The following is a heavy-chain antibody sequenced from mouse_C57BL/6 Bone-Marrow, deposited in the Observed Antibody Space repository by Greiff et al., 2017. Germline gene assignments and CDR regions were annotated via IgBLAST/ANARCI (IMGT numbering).Heavy chain of an antibody. V-gene: IGHV1-26*01. CDR1: GYTFTDYY. CDR3: ARFYYSNPL. D-gene: IGHD2-5*01. Sequence: EVQLQQSGPELVKPGASVKISCKASGYTFTDYYMNWVKQSHGQSLEWIGDINPNNGGTSYNQKFKGKATLTVDKSSSTAYMELRSLTSEDSAVYYCARFYYSNPLWGQGTTLTVSS. CDR2: INPNNGGT. J-gene: IGHJ2*01.